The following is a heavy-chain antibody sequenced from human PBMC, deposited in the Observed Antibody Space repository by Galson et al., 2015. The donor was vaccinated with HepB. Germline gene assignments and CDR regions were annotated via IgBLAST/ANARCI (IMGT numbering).Heavy chain of an antibody. J-gene: IGHJ5*02. CDR1: GGSISSYY. D-gene: IGHD3-3*01. Sequence: ETLSLTCTVSGGSISSYYWSWIRQPPGKGLEWIGYIYYSGSTNYNPSLKSRVTISVDTSKNQFSLKLSSVTAADTAVYYCARYTYYDFWSGYPQPPNWFDPWGQGTLVTVSS. CDR2: IYYSGST. CDR3: ARYTYYDFWSGYPQPPNWFDP. V-gene: IGHV4-59*01.